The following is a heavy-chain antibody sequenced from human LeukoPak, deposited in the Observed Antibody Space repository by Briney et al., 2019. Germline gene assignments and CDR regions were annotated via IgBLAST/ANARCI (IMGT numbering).Heavy chain of an antibody. CDR2: ISYNGGST. D-gene: IGHD3-3*02. CDR1: GFIFTNYA. Sequence: GGSLRLSCVASGFIFTNYAMHWVRQAPGKGLEYVSAISYNGGSTYYADSVKGRFTISRDNSKNTLYLQMGSLTAEDMGVYYCARRFAAQLAFVDVWGKGTAVTISS. V-gene: IGHV3-64*02. J-gene: IGHJ6*04. CDR3: ARRFAAQLAFVDV.